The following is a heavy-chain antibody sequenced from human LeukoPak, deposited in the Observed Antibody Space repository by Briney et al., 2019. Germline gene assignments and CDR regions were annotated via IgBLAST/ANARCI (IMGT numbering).Heavy chain of an antibody. CDR3: ARVLSGTTALDY. CDR1: GYTFTSYG. J-gene: IGHJ4*02. CDR2: ISVYNVNT. D-gene: IGHD1-20*01. V-gene: IGHV1-18*01. Sequence: ASVKVSCKASGYTFTSYGISWVRQAPGQGLEWMGWISVYNVNTNYAQKFQGRVTMTTDTSTSTAYMEPRSLRSDDTAVYYCARVLSGTTALDYWGQGTLVTVSS.